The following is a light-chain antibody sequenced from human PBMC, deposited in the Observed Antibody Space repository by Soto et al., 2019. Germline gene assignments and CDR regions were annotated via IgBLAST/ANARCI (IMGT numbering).Light chain of an antibody. Sequence: DIQMTQSPSSLSAFVGDRVTITCRASQSIDNYLNWYQQKPGKAPNLLIYGASSLRSGVPSRFSGSGSGTDFTLTISSLQPEDSATYYCQQSYTSPQTFGQGTKAEIK. CDR2: GAS. CDR3: QQSYTSPQT. V-gene: IGKV1-39*01. J-gene: IGKJ1*01. CDR1: QSIDNY.